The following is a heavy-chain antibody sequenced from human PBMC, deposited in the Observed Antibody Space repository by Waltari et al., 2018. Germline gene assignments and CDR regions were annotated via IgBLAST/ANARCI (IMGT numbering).Heavy chain of an antibody. D-gene: IGHD3-10*01. Sequence: EVQLVESGGGLVQPGRSLRLSCAASGFPFDDYAMHWVRQAPGKGLEWVSGISWNSGSIGYADSVKGRFTISKDNAKNSLYLQMNSLRAEDTALYYCAKDTFGGLGFFVDYWGQGTLVTVSS. V-gene: IGHV3-9*01. CDR2: ISWNSGSI. CDR1: GFPFDDYA. J-gene: IGHJ4*02. CDR3: AKDTFGGLGFFVDY.